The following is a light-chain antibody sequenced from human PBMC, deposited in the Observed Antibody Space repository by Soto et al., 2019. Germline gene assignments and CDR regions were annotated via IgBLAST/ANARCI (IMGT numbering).Light chain of an antibody. CDR2: GAS. Sequence: EIVLTQSPGTLSLSPGEGATLSCRASQTVSSTYLAWYQQKPGRAPSLLIHGASTGAAGIPDRFSASGSGTHFTLTINRLEPEDFAVYFCQQFGTSPYTFGQGTTVEIK. J-gene: IGKJ2*01. V-gene: IGKV3-20*01. CDR1: QTVSSTY. CDR3: QQFGTSPYT.